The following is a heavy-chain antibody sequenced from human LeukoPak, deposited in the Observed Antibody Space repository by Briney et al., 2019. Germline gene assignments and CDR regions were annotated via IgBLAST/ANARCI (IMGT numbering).Heavy chain of an antibody. Sequence: PGGSLRLSCAASGFTFSSYAMSWARQAPGKGLEWVSVIYSGGSTYYADSVKGRFTISRDNSKNTLYLQMNSLRAEDTAVYYCASSGGGTIDYWGQGTLVTVSS. CDR2: IYSGGST. J-gene: IGHJ4*02. CDR1: GFTFSSYA. CDR3: ASSGGGTIDY. D-gene: IGHD4-23*01. V-gene: IGHV3-66*01.